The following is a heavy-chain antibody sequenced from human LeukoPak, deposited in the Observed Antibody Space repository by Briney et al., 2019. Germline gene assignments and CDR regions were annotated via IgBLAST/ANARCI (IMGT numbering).Heavy chain of an antibody. V-gene: IGHV4-61*08. Sequence: SQTLSLTCTVSGGSISSGGYYWSWIRQPPGKGREWIGYIYYSGSTNYNPSLKSRVTISVDTSKNQFSLKLSSVTAADTAVYYCARDPYSVYSGSRRGCAFDIWGQGTMVTVSS. D-gene: IGHD1-26*01. CDR3: ARDPYSVYSGSRRGCAFDI. CDR2: IYYSGST. J-gene: IGHJ3*02. CDR1: GGSISSGGYY.